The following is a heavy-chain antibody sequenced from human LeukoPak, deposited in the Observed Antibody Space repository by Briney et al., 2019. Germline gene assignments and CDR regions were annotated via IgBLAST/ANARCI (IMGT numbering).Heavy chain of an antibody. CDR3: ARVAAAVSHYYYMDV. D-gene: IGHD6-13*01. CDR1: GYTFTGYY. CDR2: INPNSGGT. J-gene: IGHJ6*03. Sequence: ASVKVSCKASGYTFTGYYMHWVRQAPGQGLEWMGWINPNSGGTNYAQKFQGRVTMTRDTSISTAYMELSRLRSDDTAVYYCARVAAAVSHYYYMDVWGKGTTVTVSS. V-gene: IGHV1-2*02.